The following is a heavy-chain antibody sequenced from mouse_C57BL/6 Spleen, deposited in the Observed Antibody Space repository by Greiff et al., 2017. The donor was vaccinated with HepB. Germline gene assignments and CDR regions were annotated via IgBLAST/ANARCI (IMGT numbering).Heavy chain of an antibody. CDR1: GYTFTDYY. Sequence: VQLQQSGPELVKPGASVKISCKASGYTFTDYYMNWVKQSHGKSLEWIGDINPNNGGTSYNQKFKGKATLTVDKSSSTAYMELRSLTSEDSAVYYCARRDYYGPFAYWGQGTLVTVSA. J-gene: IGHJ3*01. CDR2: INPNNGGT. CDR3: ARRDYYGPFAY. D-gene: IGHD2-1*01. V-gene: IGHV1-26*01.